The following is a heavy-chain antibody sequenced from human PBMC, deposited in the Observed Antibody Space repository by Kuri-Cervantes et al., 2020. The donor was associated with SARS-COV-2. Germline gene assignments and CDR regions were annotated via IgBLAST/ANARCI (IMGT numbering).Heavy chain of an antibody. D-gene: IGHD3-3*01. CDR1: GFTFTSYA. J-gene: IGHJ4*02. CDR3: AKGIRRFLESLDY. V-gene: IGHV3-23*01. Sequence: GSLRLSCAASGFTFTSYAMSWVRQAPGKGLEWVSAISGSGGSTYYADSVKGRFTISRDNSKNTLYLQMNSLRAEDTAVYYCAKGIRRFLESLDYWGQGTLVTVSS. CDR2: ISGSGGST.